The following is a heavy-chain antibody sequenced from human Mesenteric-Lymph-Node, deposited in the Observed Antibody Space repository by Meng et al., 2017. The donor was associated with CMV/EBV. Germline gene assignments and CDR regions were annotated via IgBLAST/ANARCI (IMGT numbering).Heavy chain of an antibody. J-gene: IGHJ5*02. CDR1: GYTFIANN. V-gene: IGHV1-2*02. CDR2: INPKNGDT. CDR3: ARSLVGATTLNYYDP. Sequence: SGYTFIANNIHWVRQAPGQGLEWLGWINPKNGDTKYAQKFQGRVNMTSDTSISTAYLDLGSLGSDDTAVYYCARSLVGATTLNYYDPWGQGTLVTVSS. D-gene: IGHD1-26*01.